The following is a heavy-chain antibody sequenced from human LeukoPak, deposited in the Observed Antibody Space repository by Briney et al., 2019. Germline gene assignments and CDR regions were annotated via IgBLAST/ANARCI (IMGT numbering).Heavy chain of an antibody. Sequence: PGGSLRLSCAASGFTVSSNYMSWVRQAPGKGLEWVSVIYSGGSTYYADSVKGRFTISRDNSKNTLYLQMNSLRAEDTAVYYCARDLGATQEDYFDYWGQGTLVTVSS. D-gene: IGHD1-26*01. V-gene: IGHV3-53*01. CDR1: GFTVSSNY. J-gene: IGHJ4*02. CDR2: IYSGGST. CDR3: ARDLGATQEDYFDY.